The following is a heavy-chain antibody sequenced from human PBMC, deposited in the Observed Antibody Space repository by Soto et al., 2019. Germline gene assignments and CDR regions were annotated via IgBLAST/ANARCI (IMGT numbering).Heavy chain of an antibody. J-gene: IGHJ6*02. Sequence: SGGSLRLSCTASGFTFSSYAMSWVRQAPGKGLEWVSAISGSGGSTYYADSVKGRFTISRDNSKNTLYLQMNSLRAEDTAVYYCAKDSYGSGSYYMAPFKYYYKGMDVWGQGTTVTVSS. CDR3: AKDSYGSGSYYMAPFKYYYKGMDV. D-gene: IGHD3-10*01. CDR1: GFTFSSYA. V-gene: IGHV3-23*01. CDR2: ISGSGGST.